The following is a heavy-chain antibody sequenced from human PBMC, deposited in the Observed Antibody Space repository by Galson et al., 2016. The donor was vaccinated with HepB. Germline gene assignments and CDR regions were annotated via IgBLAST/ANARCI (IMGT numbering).Heavy chain of an antibody. J-gene: IGHJ4*02. CDR2: IYWDDDK. D-gene: IGHD1/OR15-1a*01. CDR3: AHTRWEQGYQIDF. Sequence: PALVKPTQTLTLTCTCSGFSVSSDGVGVGWIRQPPGKALEWLGIIYWDDDKRYSPNVKSRVTITKDTSKNQVVLTMTNMDPVDTATYYCAHTRWEQGYQIDFWGRGALVTVSA. V-gene: IGHV2-5*02. CDR1: GFSVSSDGVG.